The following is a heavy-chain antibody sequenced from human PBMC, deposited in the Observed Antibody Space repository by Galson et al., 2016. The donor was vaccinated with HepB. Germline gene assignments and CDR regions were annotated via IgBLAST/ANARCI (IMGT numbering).Heavy chain of an antibody. D-gene: IGHD3-10*01. CDR3: ARGPAGLLWFGEPKGD. J-gene: IGHJ4*02. Sequence: SVKVSCKASGGTINDYAFTWVRQAPGQGLEWLGQIIPLFGTADSTQKFQGRAAITADESTNTVYLDLYRLTSEDTAVDYCARGPAGLLWFGEPKGDWGQGTLVTVSS. V-gene: IGHV1-69*13. CDR1: GGTINDYA. CDR2: IIPLFGTA.